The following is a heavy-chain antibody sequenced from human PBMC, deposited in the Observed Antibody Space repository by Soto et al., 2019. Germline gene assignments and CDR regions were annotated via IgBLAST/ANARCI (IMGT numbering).Heavy chain of an antibody. V-gene: IGHV3-7*01. CDR3: ARVLDYVSGSYPRGFDY. D-gene: IGHD3-10*01. CDR2: IQQDRSAI. Sequence: RGLSCASSGFASSRFWISWIRRAQRKLRERLARIQQDRSAIYPAAAVQGRLTISRDNSNNSLFLQMDSLRADDAALYYCARVLDYVSGSYPRGFDYWGQGTLVTVSS. CDR1: GFASSRFW. J-gene: IGHJ4*02.